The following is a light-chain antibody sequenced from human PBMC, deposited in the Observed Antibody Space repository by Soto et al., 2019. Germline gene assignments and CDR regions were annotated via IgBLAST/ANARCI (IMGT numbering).Light chain of an antibody. CDR3: QARDSSIVV. V-gene: IGLV3-1*01. J-gene: IGLJ2*01. CDR1: KLGDKY. CDR2: QDT. Sequence: SYELTQAPSVSVSPGQTASITCSGDKLGDKYACWYQQKPGQSPVLVIYQDTKRPSGIPERFSGSNSGNTATLTISGTQALDEADYYCQARDSSIVVFGGGTKVTVL.